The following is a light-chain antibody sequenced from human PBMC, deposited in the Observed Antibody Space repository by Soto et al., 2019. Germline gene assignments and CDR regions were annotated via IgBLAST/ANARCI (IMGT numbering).Light chain of an antibody. CDR1: ALPKQY. J-gene: IGLJ2*01. Sequence: SYELTQPPSVSVSPGQTARLTCSGDALPKQYAYWYQQKPGQDPVLVIYKDSERPSGIPERFSGSSSGTTVTLTISGGQAEDEADYYCQSADRSGTYVVFGGGTKLTGL. CDR3: QSADRSGTYVV. CDR2: KDS. V-gene: IGLV3-25*02.